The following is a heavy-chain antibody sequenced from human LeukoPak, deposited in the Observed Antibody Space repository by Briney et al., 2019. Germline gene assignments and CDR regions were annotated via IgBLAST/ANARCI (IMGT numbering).Heavy chain of an antibody. CDR1: GGSISSGSYY. D-gene: IGHD3-16*01. CDR3: ARVRFGATTRDYYYYYMDV. V-gene: IGHV4-61*02. CDR2: IYTSGST. Sequence: SQTLSLTXTVSGGSISSGSYYWSWIWQPAGKGLEWIGRIYTSGSTNYNPSLKSRVTISVDTSKNQFSLKLSSVTAADTAVYYCARVRFGATTRDYYYYYMDVWGKGTTVTVSS. J-gene: IGHJ6*03.